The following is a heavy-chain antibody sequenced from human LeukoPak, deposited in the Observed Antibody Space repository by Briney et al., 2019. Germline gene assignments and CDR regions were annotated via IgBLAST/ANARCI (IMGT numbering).Heavy chain of an antibody. J-gene: IGHJ3*02. CDR2: VYYTGNT. D-gene: IGHD1-26*01. CDR1: GGSISSFY. Sequence: SETLSLTCTVSGGSISSFYWNWLRQPPGKGLEWIGYVYYTGNTDYNPSLKSRVTIAVDTSKNQFSLKLSSVTAADTAVYYCSRRGIGDAFDIWGQGTMVTVSS. CDR3: SRRGIGDAFDI. V-gene: IGHV4-59*08.